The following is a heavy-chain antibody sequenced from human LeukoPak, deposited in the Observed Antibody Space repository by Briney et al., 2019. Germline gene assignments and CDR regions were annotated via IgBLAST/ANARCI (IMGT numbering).Heavy chain of an antibody. Sequence: GGSLRLSCAASGFTFDDYAMHWVRQAPGKGLEWVSGISWNSGSIGYADSVKGRFTISRDNAKNSLYLLMNSLRAEDTALYYCAKDIGSTGLDAFDIWGQGTMVTVSS. J-gene: IGHJ3*02. V-gene: IGHV3-9*01. CDR1: GFTFDDYA. CDR2: ISWNSGSI. D-gene: IGHD2-2*01. CDR3: AKDIGSTGLDAFDI.